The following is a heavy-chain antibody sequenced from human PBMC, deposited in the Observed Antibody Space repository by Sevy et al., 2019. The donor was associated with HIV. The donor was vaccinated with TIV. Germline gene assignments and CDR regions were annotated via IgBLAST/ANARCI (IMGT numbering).Heavy chain of an antibody. J-gene: IGHJ6*02. Sequence: GGSLRLSCGASGFIFSSYWMSWVRQAPGKGLEWVANIKQDGSEKYYVDSVKGRFFISRDNAKNSLYMQVNSLRAEDTAIYYCARHKLGSRVPYGMDVWGQGTTVTVSS. CDR3: ARHKLGSRVPYGMDV. CDR2: IKQDGSEK. D-gene: IGHD3-10*01. CDR1: GFIFSSYW. V-gene: IGHV3-7*01.